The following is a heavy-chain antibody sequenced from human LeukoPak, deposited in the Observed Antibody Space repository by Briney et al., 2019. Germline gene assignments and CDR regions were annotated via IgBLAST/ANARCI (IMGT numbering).Heavy chain of an antibody. V-gene: IGHV3-23*01. CDR3: AKDKQWLVLDY. Sequence: GGSLRLSCAASGFTFSSYAMSWVRQAPGKGLEWVSGISGGDDTTYFADSVKGRFTISRDNSKNTLYQQMNRLRAEDTAVYYCAKDKQWLVLDYWGQGTLVTVSS. CDR2: ISGGDDTT. J-gene: IGHJ4*02. D-gene: IGHD6-19*01. CDR1: GFTFSSYA.